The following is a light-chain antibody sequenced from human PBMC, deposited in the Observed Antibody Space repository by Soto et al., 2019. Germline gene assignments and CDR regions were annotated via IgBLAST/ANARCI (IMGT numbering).Light chain of an antibody. Sequence: EIVMTQYPATLSVSPGERATLSCRASHSVSSNLAWYQQKPGQAPRLLIYGASTRATGIPARFSGSGSGTEFTLTISSLQSEDFAVYYCQQYNNWPRTFGQGTKLEIK. V-gene: IGKV3-15*01. CDR3: QQYNNWPRT. J-gene: IGKJ2*01. CDR2: GAS. CDR1: HSVSSN.